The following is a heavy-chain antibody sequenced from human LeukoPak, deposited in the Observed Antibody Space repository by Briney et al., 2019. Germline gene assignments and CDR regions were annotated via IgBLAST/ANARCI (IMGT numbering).Heavy chain of an antibody. CDR3: ASQWLAEGSFDY. D-gene: IGHD6-19*01. V-gene: IGHV3-53*01. CDR2: IYSGGST. Sequence: GGSLRLSCAASGFTVSSNYMSWVRQAPGKGLEWVSVIYSGGSTYYADSVKGRFTISRDNSKNTLYLQMNSLRAEDTAVYYCASQWLAEGSFDYWGQGTLVTVSS. CDR1: GFTVSSNY. J-gene: IGHJ4*02.